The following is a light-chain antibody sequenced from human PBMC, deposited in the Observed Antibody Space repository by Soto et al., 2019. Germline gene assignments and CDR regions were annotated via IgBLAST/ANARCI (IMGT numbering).Light chain of an antibody. CDR2: DNN. CDR3: QSYDSEFVSGVV. CDR1: SSNIGAGYD. Sequence: QSVLTQPPSVSGAPGQRVTISCTGSSSNIGAGYDVQWYQHLPGTAPKLLIYDNNNRPSGVPGRFSGSKSGTSASLVITGLQAEDEAHYYCQSYDSEFVSGVVFGGGTKLTVL. V-gene: IGLV1-40*01. J-gene: IGLJ2*01.